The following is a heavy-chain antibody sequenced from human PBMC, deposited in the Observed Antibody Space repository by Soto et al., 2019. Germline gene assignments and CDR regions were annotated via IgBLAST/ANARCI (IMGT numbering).Heavy chain of an antibody. V-gene: IGHV1-69*01. D-gene: IGHD1-1*01. Sequence: ASVKVSCKASGGTFSSYAISWVRQAPGQGLEWMGGIIPIFGTANYAQKFQGRVTITADESTSTAYMELSSLRTEDTAVYYCAREVEYGRVHWGQGTLVTVSS. CDR3: AREVEYGRVH. J-gene: IGHJ4*02. CDR2: IIPIFGTA. CDR1: GGTFSSYA.